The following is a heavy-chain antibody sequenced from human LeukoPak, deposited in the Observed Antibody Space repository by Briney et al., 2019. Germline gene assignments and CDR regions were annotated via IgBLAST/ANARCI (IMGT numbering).Heavy chain of an antibody. V-gene: IGHV3-21*01. D-gene: IGHD3-3*01. Sequence: PGGSLRLSCAASGFTFSSYWMNWARQAPGKGLEWVSSISSSSSYIYYADSVKGRFTISRDNAKNSLYLQMNSLRAEDTAVYYCARDRTALESFDYWGQGTLVTVSS. CDR1: GFTFSSYW. J-gene: IGHJ4*02. CDR3: ARDRTALESFDY. CDR2: ISSSSSYI.